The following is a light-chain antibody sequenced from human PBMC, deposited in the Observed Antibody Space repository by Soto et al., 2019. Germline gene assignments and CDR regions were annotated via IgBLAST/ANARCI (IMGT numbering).Light chain of an antibody. CDR1: QSLLHSNGYNY. CDR2: LGS. Sequence: DIVMTQSPLSLPVTPGEPASISCRSSQSLLHSNGYNYLGWYLQKPGQSPQLLIYLGSNRSSGVPDRFSGSGSGTDFTLKISRVEAEDVGVYYCMQPLQTPRTFGQGTKVEI. J-gene: IGKJ1*01. V-gene: IGKV2-28*01. CDR3: MQPLQTPRT.